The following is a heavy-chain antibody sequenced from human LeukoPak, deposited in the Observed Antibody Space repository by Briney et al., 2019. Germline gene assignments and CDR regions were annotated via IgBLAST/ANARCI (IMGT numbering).Heavy chain of an antibody. Sequence: ASVKVSCKASGYTFTGYYMHWVRQAPGQGLEWMGWINPNSGGTNYAQKFQGRVTITRDTSISTAYMELSRLRSDDTAVYYCARDLVLVTAIRRYYYYYGMDVWGQGNTVTVSS. CDR3: ARDLVLVTAIRRYYYYYGMDV. V-gene: IGHV1-2*02. D-gene: IGHD2-21*02. CDR1: GYTFTGYY. J-gene: IGHJ6*02. CDR2: INPNSGGT.